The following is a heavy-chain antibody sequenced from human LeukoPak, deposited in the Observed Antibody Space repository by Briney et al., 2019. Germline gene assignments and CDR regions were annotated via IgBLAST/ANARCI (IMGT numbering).Heavy chain of an antibody. CDR1: GGSISSGGYS. D-gene: IGHD2-2*01. CDR3: ARGGDCSSTSCCYYYYGMDV. V-gene: IGHV4-61*08. CDR2: IYYSGST. J-gene: IGHJ6*02. Sequence: PSQTLSLTCAVSGGSISSGGYSWSWIRQPPGKGLEWIGYIYYSGSTNYNPSLKSRVTISVDTSKNQFSLKLSSVTAADTAVYYCARGGDCSSTSCCYYYYGMDVWGQGTTVTVSS.